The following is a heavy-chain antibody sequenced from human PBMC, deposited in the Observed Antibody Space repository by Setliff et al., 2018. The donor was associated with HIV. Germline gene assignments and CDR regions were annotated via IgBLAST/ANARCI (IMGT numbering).Heavy chain of an antibody. J-gene: IGHJ5*02. D-gene: IGHD5-12*01. CDR1: GYTFTDFY. CDR2: INPKSGVA. V-gene: IGHV1-2*06. CDR3: ARAHFLVAMTRNWFDP. Sequence: GASVKVSCKASGYTFTDFYIHWVRQAPGPGLEWIGRINPKSGVADYLKKFQGRVTMTTDTSTNTAHMELIRPRFDDTAVYYCARAHFLVAMTRNWFDPWGQGTLVTVSS.